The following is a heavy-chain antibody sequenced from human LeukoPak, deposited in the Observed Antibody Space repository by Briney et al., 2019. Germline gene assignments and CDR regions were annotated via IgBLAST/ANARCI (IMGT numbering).Heavy chain of an antibody. CDR2: IYPGDSDT. V-gene: IGHV5-51*01. Sequence: GESLKISCKGPGYSFTSYWIGWVRQMPGKGLEWKGIIYPGDSDTRYSPSFQGQVTISADKSISTAYLQWSSLKASDTAMYYCARHGTIFGAGTSDAFDIWGQGTMVTVSS. CDR3: ARHGTIFGAGTSDAFDI. J-gene: IGHJ3*02. D-gene: IGHD3-3*01. CDR1: GYSFTSYW.